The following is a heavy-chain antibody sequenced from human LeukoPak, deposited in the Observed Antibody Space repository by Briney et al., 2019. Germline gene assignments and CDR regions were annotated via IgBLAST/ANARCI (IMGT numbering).Heavy chain of an antibody. CDR2: IYYSGST. Sequence: SETLSLTCTVSGGSISSYYWSWIRQPPGEGLEWIGYIYYSGSTNYNPSLKSRVTISVDTSKNQFSLKLSSVTAADTAVYYCARTGGVIWFGELSGFDYWGQGTLVTVSS. V-gene: IGHV4-59*01. J-gene: IGHJ4*02. D-gene: IGHD3-10*01. CDR3: ARTGGVIWFGELSGFDY. CDR1: GGSISSYY.